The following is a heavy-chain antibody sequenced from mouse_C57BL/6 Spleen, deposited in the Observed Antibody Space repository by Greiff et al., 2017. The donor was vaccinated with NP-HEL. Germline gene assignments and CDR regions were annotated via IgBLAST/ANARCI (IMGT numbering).Heavy chain of an antibody. CDR3: ARPGNYYGSSPWFAY. J-gene: IGHJ3*01. CDR1: GYTFTSYW. Sequence: QVQLHHSGAELVRPGSSVKLSCKASGYTFTSYWMDWVKQRPGQGLEWIGNIYPSDSETHYNQKFKDKATLTVDKSSSTAYMQLSSLTSEDSAVYYCARPGNYYGSSPWFAYWGQGTLVTVSA. CDR2: IYPSDSET. V-gene: IGHV1-61*01. D-gene: IGHD1-1*01.